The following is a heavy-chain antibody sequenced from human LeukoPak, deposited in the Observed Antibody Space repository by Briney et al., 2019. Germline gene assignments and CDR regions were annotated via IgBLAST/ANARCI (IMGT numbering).Heavy chain of an antibody. V-gene: IGHV3-15*01. CDR1: GFTFSNYG. D-gene: IGHD2-8*02. J-gene: IGHJ5*02. CDR2: IKRKTDGGTT. CDR3: SGQGS. Sequence: PGGSLRLSCAASGFTFSNYGMHWVRQAPGKGPEWVGRIKRKTDGGTTDFAAPVKGRFAISRDDSKNTLHLQMSSLKTEDTAVYYCSGQGSWGQGTLVTVSS.